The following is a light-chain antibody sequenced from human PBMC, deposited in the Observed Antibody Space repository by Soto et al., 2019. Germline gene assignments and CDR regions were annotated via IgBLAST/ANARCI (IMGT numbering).Light chain of an antibody. CDR1: HSLLYSDGNTF. J-gene: IGKJ1*01. Sequence: VGMTQSPISLPVTLRAPSFISSMSSHSLLYSDGNTFLNWFHQMPGQSPRRLIYRVSNRDSGVPDRFSGSGSGTDFTLRISRVEAEDVGVYYCMQGTHWPPTFGQGTKVDIK. CDR2: RVS. V-gene: IGKV2-30*01. CDR3: MQGTHWPPT.